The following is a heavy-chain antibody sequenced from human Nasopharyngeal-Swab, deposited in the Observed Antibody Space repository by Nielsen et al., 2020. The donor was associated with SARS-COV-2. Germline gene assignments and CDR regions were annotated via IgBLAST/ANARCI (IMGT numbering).Heavy chain of an antibody. V-gene: IGHV3-66*01. CDR2: IYSRGNT. CDR3: TRDSGLGSGYYRYYYYGMDV. CDR1: GFAVSNTF. J-gene: IGHJ6*02. D-gene: IGHD3-22*01. Sequence: GESLKISCAASGFAVSNTFMNWVRQAPGKGLEWVSVIYSRGNTYYADSVRGRFTISRDSSNNTLYLQMNSLRAEDTAVYYCTRDSGLGSGYYRYYYYGMDVWGQGTTVTVSS.